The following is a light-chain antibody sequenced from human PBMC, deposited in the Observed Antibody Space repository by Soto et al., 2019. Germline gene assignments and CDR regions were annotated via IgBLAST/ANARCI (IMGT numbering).Light chain of an antibody. CDR2: GAS. V-gene: IGKV3-20*01. Sequence: EIVLTQSPGTLSLSPGERATLSCRASQSVSSSYLAWYQQKPGQAPRLLIYGASSRATVIPDRFSGSGSGTDFTLTISRLEPEDFAVYYCHQYDNSPLTFGQGTKVEIK. J-gene: IGKJ1*01. CDR1: QSVSSSY. CDR3: HQYDNSPLT.